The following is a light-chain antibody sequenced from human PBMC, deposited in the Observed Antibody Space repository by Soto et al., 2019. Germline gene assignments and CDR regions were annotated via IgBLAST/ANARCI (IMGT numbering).Light chain of an antibody. J-gene: IGKJ2*01. CDR3: QQYNNSPPYT. CDR1: QSVSSN. Sequence: EIVMTQAPATLSVSPGERATLSCRASQSVSSNLAWYQQKPGQAPRLRNYGASTRATGIPASFRGSGSGTDFTLTISILQSEDFAVYYCQQYNNSPPYTFGHGTKLEI. V-gene: IGKV3-15*01. CDR2: GAS.